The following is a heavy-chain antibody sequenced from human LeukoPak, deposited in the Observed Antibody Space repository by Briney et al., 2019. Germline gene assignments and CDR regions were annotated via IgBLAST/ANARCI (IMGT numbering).Heavy chain of an antibody. J-gene: IGHJ4*02. V-gene: IGHV4-61*01. CDR3: AGRRDTAMGTFDY. Sequence: PSETLSLTCTVSGGSVSSGSYYWSWIRQPPGKGLEWIGYIYYSGSTNYNPSLKSRVTISVDTSKNQFSLKPSSVTAADTAVYYCAGRRDTAMGTFDYWGQGTLVTVSS. CDR2: IYYSGST. CDR1: GGSVSSGSYY. D-gene: IGHD5-18*01.